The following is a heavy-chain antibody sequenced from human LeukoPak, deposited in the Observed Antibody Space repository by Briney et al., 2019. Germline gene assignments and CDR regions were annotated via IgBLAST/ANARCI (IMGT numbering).Heavy chain of an antibody. Sequence: GGSLRLSCAASGFTVSSNYMSWVRQAPGKGMEWVSVIYSGGSTYYADSVKGRFTISRDNAKNTLYLQMNSLRAEDTAMYYCARGGIAMGVDYWGQGTLVTVSS. V-gene: IGHV3-66*01. J-gene: IGHJ4*02. CDR2: IYSGGST. CDR1: GFTVSSNY. D-gene: IGHD6-19*01. CDR3: ARGGIAMGVDY.